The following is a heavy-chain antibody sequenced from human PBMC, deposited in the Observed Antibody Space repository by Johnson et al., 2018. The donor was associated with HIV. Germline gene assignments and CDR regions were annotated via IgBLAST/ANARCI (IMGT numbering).Heavy chain of an antibody. CDR1: GFTFSSYD. J-gene: IGHJ3*02. Sequence: VQLVESGGGLAQPGGSLRLSCAASGFTFSSYDMHWVRQATGKGLEWVSTISTAGDTYYPGSVKGRFTISRDNAKNSLYLQMNSLRAEDTALYYCARDPLYGDSAEDAFDIWGQGTMVTVSS. CDR2: ISTAGDT. D-gene: IGHD4-17*01. CDR3: ARDPLYGDSAEDAFDI. V-gene: IGHV3-13*01.